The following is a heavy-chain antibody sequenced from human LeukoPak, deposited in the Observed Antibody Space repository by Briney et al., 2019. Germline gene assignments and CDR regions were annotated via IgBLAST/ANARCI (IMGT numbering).Heavy chain of an antibody. Sequence: PSETLSLTCAVYGGSLNGYYWSWVRQPPGKGLEWIGEINYSGRTSYNPSLKSRVIISIDTSKNQFSLNLTSVTAADTGIYYCASRERWGQGTLVTVSS. CDR3: ASRER. CDR2: INYSGRT. J-gene: IGHJ1*01. D-gene: IGHD6-25*01. V-gene: IGHV4-34*01. CDR1: GGSLNGYY.